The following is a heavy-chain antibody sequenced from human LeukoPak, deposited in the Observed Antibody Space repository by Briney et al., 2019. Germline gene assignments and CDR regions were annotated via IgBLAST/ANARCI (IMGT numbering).Heavy chain of an antibody. CDR2: ISSSSSYT. Sequence: GGSLRLSCAASGFTFSDYHMSWIRQAPGKGLEWVSYISSSSSYTNYADSVKGRFTISRDNAKNSLYLQMNSLRAEDTAVYYCARGRQWLSKGYFDYWGQGTLVTVSS. CDR1: GFTFSDYH. D-gene: IGHD6-19*01. V-gene: IGHV3-11*05. CDR3: ARGRQWLSKGYFDY. J-gene: IGHJ4*02.